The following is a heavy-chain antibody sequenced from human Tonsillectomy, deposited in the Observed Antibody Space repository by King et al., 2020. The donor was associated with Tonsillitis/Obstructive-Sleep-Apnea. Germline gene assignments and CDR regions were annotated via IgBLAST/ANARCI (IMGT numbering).Heavy chain of an antibody. CDR1: GESFSGYY. CDR3: ARGIVLMVYATFDY. Sequence: VQLQQWGAGLLKPSATLSLTCAVYGESFSGYYWSWIRQPPGKGLEWIGEINHSGSTNYNPSLKSRVPISVDTSKNQFSLKLSSVTAADTAVYYCARGIVLMVYATFDYWGQGTLVTVSS. CDR2: INHSGST. D-gene: IGHD2-8*01. J-gene: IGHJ4*02. V-gene: IGHV4-34*01.